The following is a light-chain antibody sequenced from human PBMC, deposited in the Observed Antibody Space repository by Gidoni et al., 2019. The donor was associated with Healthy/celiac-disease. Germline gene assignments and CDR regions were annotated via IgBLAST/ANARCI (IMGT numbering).Light chain of an antibody. CDR2: GAS. CDR3: QQYNNWPV. V-gene: IGKV3-15*01. CDR1: QSVSSN. Sequence: EIVFTPSPATLSVSPGERATLSCRASQSVSSNLAWYQQKPGQAPRLLIYGASTRATGIPARFSGSGSGTEFTLTISSLQSEDFAVYYCQQYNNWPVFGGGTKVEIK. J-gene: IGKJ4*01.